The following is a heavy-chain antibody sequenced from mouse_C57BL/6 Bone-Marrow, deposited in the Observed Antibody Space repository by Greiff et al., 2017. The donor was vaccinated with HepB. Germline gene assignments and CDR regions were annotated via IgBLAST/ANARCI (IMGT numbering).Heavy chain of an antibody. V-gene: IGHV5-6*01. CDR3: ARHWDDFDY. D-gene: IGHD4-1*01. CDR2: ISSGGSYT. J-gene: IGHJ2*01. Sequence: EVMLVESGGDLVKPGGSLKLSCAASGFTFSSYGMSWVPQTPDKRLEWVATISSGGSYTYYPDSVKGRFTISRDNAKNTLYLQMSSLKSEDTAIYYCARHWDDFDYWGQGTTLTVSS. CDR1: GFTFSSYG.